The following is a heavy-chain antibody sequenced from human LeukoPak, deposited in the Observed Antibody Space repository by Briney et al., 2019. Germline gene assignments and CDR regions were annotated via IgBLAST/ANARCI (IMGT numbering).Heavy chain of an antibody. CDR3: ARGRGSSWYRDAFDI. V-gene: IGHV3-53*01. CDR1: GFTFDDYG. J-gene: IGHJ3*02. D-gene: IGHD6-13*01. Sequence: GGSLRLSCAASGFTFDDYGMSWVRQAPGKGLEWVSVIYSGGSTYYADSVKGRFTISRDNSKNTLYLQMNSLRAEDTAVYYCARGRGSSWYRDAFDIWGQGTMVTVSS. CDR2: IYSGGST.